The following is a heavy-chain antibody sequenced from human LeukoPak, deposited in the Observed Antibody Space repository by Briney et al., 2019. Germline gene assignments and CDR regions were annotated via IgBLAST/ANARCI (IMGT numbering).Heavy chain of an antibody. CDR3: ARSGIAAAGTGWFDP. J-gene: IGHJ5*02. Sequence: ASVKVSCKASGYTFTSYGISWVRQAPGHGLEWMGWISAYNGNTNYAQKLQGRVTMTTDTSTSTAYMELRSLRSDDTAVYYCARSGIAAAGTGWFDPWGQGTLVTVSS. CDR2: ISAYNGNT. D-gene: IGHD6-13*01. CDR1: GYTFTSYG. V-gene: IGHV1-18*01.